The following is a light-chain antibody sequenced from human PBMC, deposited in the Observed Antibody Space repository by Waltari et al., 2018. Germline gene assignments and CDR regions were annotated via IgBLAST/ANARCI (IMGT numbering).Light chain of an antibody. J-gene: IGKJ4*01. CDR2: LGS. V-gene: IGKV2-28*01. CDR1: QSLLLSNGYNY. Sequence: EIVMTQSPLSLPVTPGEPASISCRSSQSLLLSNGYNYLDWYLQKPGQSPHLLIYLGSNRASGVPDRFSGSGSGTDFTLKISRMEAEDVGVYYCMQGLQTLPLTFGGGTRVEI. CDR3: MQGLQTLPLT.